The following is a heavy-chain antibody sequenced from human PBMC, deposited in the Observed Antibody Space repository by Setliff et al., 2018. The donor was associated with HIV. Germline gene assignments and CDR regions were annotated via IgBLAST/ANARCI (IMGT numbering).Heavy chain of an antibody. V-gene: IGHV3-7*01. CDR3: ARGDGSDSGIYFDS. CDR1: GFRFTTYW. J-gene: IGHJ4*02. CDR2: VKQDGSEQ. Sequence: GGSLRLSCAASGFRFTTYWMRWVRQAPGKGLEWVANVKQDGSEQYYLDSLKGRFIISRDNGKNSLYLQMNSLRAEDTAVYYCARGDGSDSGIYFDSWGQGTLVTVSS. D-gene: IGHD4-17*01.